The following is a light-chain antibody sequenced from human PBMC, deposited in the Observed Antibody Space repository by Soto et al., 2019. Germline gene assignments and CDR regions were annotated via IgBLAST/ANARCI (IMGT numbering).Light chain of an antibody. V-gene: IGKV3-11*01. J-gene: IGKJ1*01. CDR1: QNVRTF. Sequence: EDVLTQSPATLSLSPGERATLSCRASQNVRTFLDWYQQKPGQAPRLLIYGASNRATGIPARFSGSGSGTDFTLTISSLEPEDFAVYYCQQHSHWPPWTFGQGTKVDIK. CDR3: QQHSHWPPWT. CDR2: GAS.